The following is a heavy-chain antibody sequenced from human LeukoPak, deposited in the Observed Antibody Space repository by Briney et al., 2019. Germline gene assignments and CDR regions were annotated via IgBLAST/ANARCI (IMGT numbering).Heavy chain of an antibody. Sequence: PGGSLRLSCAASGFTFSGSAMHWVRQASGKGLEWVGRNRSKDNSYATAYAASVKGSFTISRDDSKNTAYLQMNSLKTEDTAVYYCTRLYCSGGSCYQDYFDYWGQGTLVTVSS. D-gene: IGHD2-15*01. V-gene: IGHV3-73*01. CDR3: TRLYCSGGSCYQDYFDY. J-gene: IGHJ4*02. CDR1: GFTFSGSA. CDR2: NRSKDNSYAT.